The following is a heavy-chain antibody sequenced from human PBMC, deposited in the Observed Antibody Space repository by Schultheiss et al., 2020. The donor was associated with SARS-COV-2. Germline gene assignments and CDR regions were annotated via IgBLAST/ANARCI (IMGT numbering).Heavy chain of an antibody. V-gene: IGHV3-21*04. D-gene: IGHD2-2*01. CDR1: GFTFSSYS. CDR3: ASGPEGEYQLLWPWFDP. CDR2: ISSSSSYT. Sequence: GGSLRLSCAASGFTFSSYSMNWVRQAPGKGLEWVSSISSSSSYTNYADSVKGRFTISRDNAKNSLYLQMNSLRAEDTAVYYCASGPEGEYQLLWPWFDPWGQGTLVTVSS. J-gene: IGHJ5*02.